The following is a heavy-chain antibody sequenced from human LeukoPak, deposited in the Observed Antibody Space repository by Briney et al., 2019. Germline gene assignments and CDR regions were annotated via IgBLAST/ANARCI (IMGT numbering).Heavy chain of an antibody. J-gene: IGHJ4*02. CDR1: GGSISSGDYY. V-gene: IGHV4-30-4*08. CDR2: IYYSGST. D-gene: IGHD2-21*01. CDR3: ARATTCGGDCYYRYYFDY. Sequence: PSQTLSLTCTVSGGSISSGDYYWSWIRQPPGKGLEWIGYIYYSGSTYYNPSLKSSVTISVDTSKNQFSLKLSSVTAADTAVYYCARATTCGGDCYYRYYFDYWGQGTLVTVSS.